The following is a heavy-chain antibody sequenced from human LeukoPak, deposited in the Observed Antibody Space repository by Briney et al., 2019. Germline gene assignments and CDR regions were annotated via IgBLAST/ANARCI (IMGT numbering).Heavy chain of an antibody. V-gene: IGHV1-18*01. CDR1: GYTFNSYG. Sequence: ASVKVSCKASGYTFNSYGISWVRQAPGQGLEWMGWISAYDGNTNYAQKLQGRVTMTTDTSTSTAYMELRSLRSDDTAVYYCARGTMVRGVIEGSYYYYGMDVWGQGTTVTVSS. CDR2: ISAYDGNT. D-gene: IGHD3-10*01. J-gene: IGHJ6*02. CDR3: ARGTMVRGVIEGSYYYYGMDV.